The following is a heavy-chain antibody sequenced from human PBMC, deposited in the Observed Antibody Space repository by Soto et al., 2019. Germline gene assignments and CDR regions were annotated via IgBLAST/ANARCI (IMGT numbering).Heavy chain of an antibody. CDR3: VREGFGDEREMDY. Sequence: QVQLVESGGGVVQPGRSLRLSCAASGFTFSSYAMHWVRQAPGKGLEWVAVISYDGSNKYYADSVKGRFTISRDNSKNTLYLQMNSLRAEDTAVYYCVREGFGDEREMDYWGQGTLVTVSS. V-gene: IGHV3-30-3*01. CDR1: GFTFSSYA. J-gene: IGHJ4*02. D-gene: IGHD2-21*02. CDR2: ISYDGSNK.